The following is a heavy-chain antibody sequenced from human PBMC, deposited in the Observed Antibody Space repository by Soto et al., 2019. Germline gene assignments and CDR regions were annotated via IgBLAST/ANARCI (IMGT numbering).Heavy chain of an antibody. CDR2: ISYDGSNK. CDR3: ARGYDFWSGYYYPNGMDV. CDR1: GFTFSNYG. D-gene: IGHD3-3*01. J-gene: IGHJ6*02. Sequence: GGSLRLSCAASGFTFSNYGMHWVRQAPGKGLEWVAVISYDGSNKNHADTVKGRFTISRDNSKNTLYLQMNSLRAEDTAVYYCARGYDFWSGYYYPNGMDVWGQGTTVTVSS. V-gene: IGHV3-30*03.